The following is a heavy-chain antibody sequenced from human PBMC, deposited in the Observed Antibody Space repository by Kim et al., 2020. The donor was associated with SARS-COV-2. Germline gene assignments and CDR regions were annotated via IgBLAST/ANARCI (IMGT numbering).Heavy chain of an antibody. CDR3: ARGGGYDYVGY. CDR2: T. D-gene: IGHD5-12*01. V-gene: IGHV4-59*09. J-gene: IGHJ4*02. Sequence: THYNRSLKSRVTISVDTSKNQFSLKLSSVTAADTAVYYCARGGGYDYVGYWGQGTLVTVSS.